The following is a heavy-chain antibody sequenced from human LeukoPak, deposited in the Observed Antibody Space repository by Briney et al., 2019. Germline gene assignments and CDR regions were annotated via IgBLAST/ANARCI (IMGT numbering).Heavy chain of an antibody. CDR2: IYYDGSNI. D-gene: IGHD1-1*01. CDR3: ARDWKTNSFDY. J-gene: IGHJ4*02. CDR1: GLTFSSHW. Sequence: PGGSLRLSCAASGLTFSSHWMHWVRQAPGKGLEWVAFIYYDGSNIYYADYVKGRFTISRDISKNTLYLQMDSLRAEDTAIYYCARDWKTNSFDYWGQGTLVTVSS. V-gene: IGHV3-33*08.